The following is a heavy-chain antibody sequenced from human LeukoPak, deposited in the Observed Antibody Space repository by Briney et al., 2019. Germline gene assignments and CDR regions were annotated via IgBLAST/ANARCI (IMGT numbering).Heavy chain of an antibody. CDR3: ARQWRYGHYASDS. D-gene: IGHD5-12*01. Sequence: GESLRISCKGSGYSFTSYWINWVRQMPGKGLEWMGRIDPSDSDTNYSPSFQGHVTMSADKSIGTAYLQWSSLKASDTAMYYYARQWRYGHYASDSWGQGTLVTVSS. CDR1: GYSFTSYW. CDR2: IDPSDSDT. J-gene: IGHJ4*02. V-gene: IGHV5-10-1*01.